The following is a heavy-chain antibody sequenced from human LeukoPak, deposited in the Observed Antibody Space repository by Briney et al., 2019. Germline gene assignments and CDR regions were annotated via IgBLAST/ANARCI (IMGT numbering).Heavy chain of an antibody. CDR3: ARPYSSGWSPFDY. CDR2: IKQDGSEK. J-gene: IGHJ4*02. D-gene: IGHD6-19*01. CDR1: GFTFNNYW. Sequence: GGSLRLSCAASGFTFNNYWMTWVRQAPGEGLEWVANIKQDGSEKYYVDSVKGRFTISRDNAKNSLYLQMNSLRAEDTAVYYCARPYSSGWSPFDYWGQGTLVTVSS. V-gene: IGHV3-7*01.